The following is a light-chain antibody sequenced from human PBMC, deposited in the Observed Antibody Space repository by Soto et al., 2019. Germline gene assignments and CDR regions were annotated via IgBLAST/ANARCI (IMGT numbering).Light chain of an antibody. Sequence: QSALTQPASVSGSPGQSITISCTGTSIDVGSYNYVSWYQQHPGKAPKLMIYDVSNRPSGVSNRFSGSKSGNTASLTISGLQAEDEADYYCSSYSISSTLGVFGGGTKLTVL. V-gene: IGLV2-14*01. J-gene: IGLJ2*01. CDR1: SIDVGSYNY. CDR2: DVS. CDR3: SSYSISSTLGV.